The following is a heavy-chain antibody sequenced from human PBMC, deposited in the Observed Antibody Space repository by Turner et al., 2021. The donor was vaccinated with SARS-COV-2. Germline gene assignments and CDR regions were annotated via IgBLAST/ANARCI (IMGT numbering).Heavy chain of an antibody. CDR3: AKGMGSYCSGGSCYPSTFDY. J-gene: IGHJ4*02. Sequence: QVQLVDSGGGVLQPGRSLRLSCAASGFTFTSYGMHWVRQAPGKGLEWVAVIAYDGSNKYYADSVKGRFTISRDNSKNTLYLQMNSLRAEDTDVYYCAKGMGSYCSGGSCYPSTFDYWGQGTLVTVSS. V-gene: IGHV3-30*18. D-gene: IGHD2-15*01. CDR2: IAYDGSNK. CDR1: GFTFTSYG.